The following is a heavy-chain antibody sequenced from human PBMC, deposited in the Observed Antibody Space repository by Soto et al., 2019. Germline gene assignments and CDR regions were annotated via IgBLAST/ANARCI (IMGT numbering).Heavy chain of an antibody. CDR1: GFTFSSYD. Sequence: PGGSLRLSCAASGFTFSSYDMHWVRQATGKGLEWVSAIGTAGDTYYPGSMKGRFTISRENAKNSLYLQMNSLRAGDTAVYYCARGDYSNYGVYYYYYVDVWGKGTTVTVSS. CDR2: IGTAGDT. CDR3: ARGDYSNYGVYYYYYVDV. V-gene: IGHV3-13*01. D-gene: IGHD4-4*01. J-gene: IGHJ6*03.